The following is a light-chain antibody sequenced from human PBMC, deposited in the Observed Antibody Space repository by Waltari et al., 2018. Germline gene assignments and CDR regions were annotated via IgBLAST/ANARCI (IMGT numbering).Light chain of an antibody. J-gene: IGLJ3*02. Sequence: LVLTQSPSANASLGASVKPTCTMSSGHSNNNIASLQQRPEKGPRYLMKVNSDGSHNKGDEIPDRFSGSSSGAERYLTISSVQSEDEADYYCQTGGHGTWVFGGGTTLTVL. CDR2: VNSDGSH. CDR3: QTGGHGTWV. CDR1: SGHSNNN. V-gene: IGLV4-69*01.